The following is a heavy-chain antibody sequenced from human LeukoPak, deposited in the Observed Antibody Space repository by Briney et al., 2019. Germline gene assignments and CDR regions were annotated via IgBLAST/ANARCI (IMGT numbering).Heavy chain of an antibody. CDR3: ARALFIEYSSSPAGY. CDR1: GSTFSSYA. D-gene: IGHD6-6*01. Sequence: PGRSLRLSCAASGSTFSSYAMHWVRQAPGKGLEWVAVISYDGSNKYYADSVKGRFTISRDNSKNTLYLQMNSLRAEDTAVYYCARALFIEYSSSPAGYWGQGTLVTVSS. J-gene: IGHJ4*02. CDR2: ISYDGSNK. V-gene: IGHV3-30-3*01.